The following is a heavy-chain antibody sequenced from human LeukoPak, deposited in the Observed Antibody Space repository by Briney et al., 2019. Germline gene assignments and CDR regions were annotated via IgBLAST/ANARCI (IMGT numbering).Heavy chain of an antibody. V-gene: IGHV1-69*13. Sequence: SVKVSCKASGGTFSSYAISWVRQAPGQGLEWMGGIIAIFGTANYAQKFQGRVTITADESTSTAYMELSSLRSEDTAVYYCARDHHYYDILTGEVAVLGAFDIWGQGTMVTVSS. J-gene: IGHJ3*02. CDR1: GGTFSSYA. D-gene: IGHD3-9*01. CDR3: ARDHHYYDILTGEVAVLGAFDI. CDR2: IIAIFGTA.